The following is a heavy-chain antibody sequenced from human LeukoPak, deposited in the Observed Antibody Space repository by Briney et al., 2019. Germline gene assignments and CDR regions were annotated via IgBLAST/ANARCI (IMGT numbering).Heavy chain of an antibody. CDR1: GFTFSSYA. CDR3: AKSWLQSRTSFAS. D-gene: IGHD5-24*01. V-gene: IGHV3-23*01. J-gene: IGHJ4*02. CDR2: LRSWCGDL. Sequence: GGSLRLSCAASGFTFSSYAMRWVRQAPGKGLEWVSGLRSWCGDLYYVDSVKGRFTVSRDNSKTTLYLQMNRLTAEDTAVYYCAKSWLQSRTSFASWGQGTLVTVSS.